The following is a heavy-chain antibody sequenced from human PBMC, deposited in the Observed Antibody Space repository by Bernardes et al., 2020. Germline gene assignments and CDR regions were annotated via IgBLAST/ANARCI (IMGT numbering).Heavy chain of an antibody. J-gene: IGHJ3*02. CDR2: IWYDGSNK. CDR1: GFTFSSYG. D-gene: IGHD2-2*01. V-gene: IGHV3-33*01. Sequence: GGSLRLSCAASGFTFSSYGMHWVRQAPGKGLEWVAVIWYDGSNKYYVDSVKGRFTISRDNSKNTLYLQMNSLRGEDTAVYYCARGYCSRTSCYAFDIWGQGTTVTVSS. CDR3: ARGYCSRTSCYAFDI.